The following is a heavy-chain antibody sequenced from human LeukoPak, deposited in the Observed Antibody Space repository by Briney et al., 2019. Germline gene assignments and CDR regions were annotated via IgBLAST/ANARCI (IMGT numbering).Heavy chain of an antibody. Sequence: PGESLRLSCAASGFTFSDYWMAWVRQAPGKGLEWVANIKQDGSHSYYVDSVRGRFTISRGNAKSSLFLQMNSLRVEDTAVYYCANLWEMGYWGQGTLVTVSS. CDR1: GFTFSDYW. D-gene: IGHD5-24*01. CDR2: IKQDGSHS. J-gene: IGHJ4*02. V-gene: IGHV3-7*01. CDR3: ANLWEMGY.